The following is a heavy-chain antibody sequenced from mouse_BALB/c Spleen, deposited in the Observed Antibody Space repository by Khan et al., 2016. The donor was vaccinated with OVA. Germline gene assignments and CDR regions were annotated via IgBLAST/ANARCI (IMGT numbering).Heavy chain of an antibody. Sequence: EVELVESGGGLMKPGGSLKLSCAASGFAFSSYDMSWVRQTPEKRLDWVAYISTGGGTTYYPDTVKGRFTVSRDNAKNTLYLQMSSLKSEDTATYYCSRLHYYGSNYYFDYWGHGTPLTVSS. D-gene: IGHD1-1*01. V-gene: IGHV5-12-1*01. CDR3: SRLHYYGSNYYFDY. J-gene: IGHJ2*01. CDR1: GFAFSSYD. CDR2: ISTGGGTT.